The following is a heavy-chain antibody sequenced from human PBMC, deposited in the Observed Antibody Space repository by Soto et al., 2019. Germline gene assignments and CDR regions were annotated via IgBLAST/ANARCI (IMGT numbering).Heavy chain of an antibody. CDR2: IWYDGSNK. Sequence: QVQLVESGGGVVQPGRSLRLSCAASGFTFSSYGMHWVRQAPGKGLEWVAVIWYDGSNKYYADSVKGRFTISRDNSKNTLYLQMNSLRAEDTAVYYCARGPYSSSWYYYYGMDVWGQGTTVTVSS. CDR1: GFTFSSYG. J-gene: IGHJ6*02. D-gene: IGHD6-13*01. V-gene: IGHV3-33*01. CDR3: ARGPYSSSWYYYYGMDV.